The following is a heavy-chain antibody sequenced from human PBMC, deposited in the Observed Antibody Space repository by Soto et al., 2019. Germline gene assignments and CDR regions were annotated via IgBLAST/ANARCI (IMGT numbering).Heavy chain of an antibody. V-gene: IGHV4-31*03. Sequence: SETLSLTCTVSGGSISSGGYYWSWIRQHPGKGLEWIGYICYSGSTYYNPSLKSRVTISVDTSKNQFSLKLSSVTAADTAVYYCASAYYYGSGTNLPLDYWGQGTLVTVSS. D-gene: IGHD3-10*01. CDR1: GGSISSGGYY. CDR2: ICYSGST. J-gene: IGHJ4*02. CDR3: ASAYYYGSGTNLPLDY.